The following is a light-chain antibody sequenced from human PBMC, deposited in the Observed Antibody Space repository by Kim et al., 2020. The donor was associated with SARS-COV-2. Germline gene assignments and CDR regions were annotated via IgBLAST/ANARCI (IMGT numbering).Light chain of an antibody. CDR3: ASWDDSLSGWV. CDR1: SYGVVLKT. J-gene: IGLJ3*02. Sequence: GQRITISGSGSSYGVVLKTVRWYQQVPGPTPKLLIYSNTQRPSRVPDRFSGSKSGTSASLAISELQSEDEADYYCASWDDSLSGWVFGGGTQLTVL. CDR2: SNT. V-gene: IGLV1-44*01.